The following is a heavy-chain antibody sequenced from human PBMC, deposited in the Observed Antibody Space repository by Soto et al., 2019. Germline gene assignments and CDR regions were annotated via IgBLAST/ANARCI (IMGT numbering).Heavy chain of an antibody. CDR2: ISGSGGST. CDR1: GFTFSSYA. CDR3: AKSVEWLRWGTYYFDY. V-gene: IGHV3-23*01. Sequence: GGSLRLSCAASGFTFSSYAMSWVRQAPGKGLEWVSAISGSGGSTYYADSVKGRFTISRDNSKNTLYLQMNSLRAEDTAVYYCAKSVEWLRWGTYYFDYWGQGTLVTVSS. D-gene: IGHD5-12*01. J-gene: IGHJ4*02.